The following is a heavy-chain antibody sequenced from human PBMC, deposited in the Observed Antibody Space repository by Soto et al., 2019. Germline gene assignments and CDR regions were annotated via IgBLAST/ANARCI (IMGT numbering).Heavy chain of an antibody. D-gene: IGHD1-26*01. CDR3: ARGGPRYSGSLGDY. J-gene: IGHJ4*02. CDR1: GGSFSGYY. Sequence: LSLTCAVYGGSFSGYYWSWIRQPPGKGLEWIGEINHSGSTNYNPSLKSRVTISVDTSKNQFSLKLSSVTAADTAVYYCARGGPRYSGSLGDYWGQGTLVTVSS. CDR2: INHSGST. V-gene: IGHV4-34*01.